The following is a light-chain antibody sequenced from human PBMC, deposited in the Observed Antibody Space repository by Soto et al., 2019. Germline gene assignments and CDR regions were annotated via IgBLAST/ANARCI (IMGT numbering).Light chain of an antibody. CDR1: SSDVGSYNL. V-gene: IGLV2-23*02. CDR2: EVS. CDR3: CPYAGGSPSPYV. Sequence: QSVLTQPASVSGSPGQSITISCTGTSSDVGSYNLVSWYQQHPGKAPKLMIYEVSKRPSGVSNRFSGSKSGNTASLTISGLQAEDEADYYCCPYAGGSPSPYVCGTGTKVTVL. J-gene: IGLJ1*01.